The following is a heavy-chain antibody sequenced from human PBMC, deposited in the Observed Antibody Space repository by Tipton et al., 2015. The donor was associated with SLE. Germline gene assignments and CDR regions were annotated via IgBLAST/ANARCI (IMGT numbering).Heavy chain of an antibody. CDR2: IYHSGST. CDR1: GYSISSGYY. V-gene: IGHV4-38-2*02. Sequence: TLSLTCTVSGYSISSGYYWGWIRQPPGKGLEWIGSIYHSGSTYYNPSLKSRVTISVDTSKNQFPLKLSSVTAADTAVYYCARIAAAGYHFDYWGQGTLVTVSS. J-gene: IGHJ4*02. CDR3: ARIAAAGYHFDY. D-gene: IGHD6-13*01.